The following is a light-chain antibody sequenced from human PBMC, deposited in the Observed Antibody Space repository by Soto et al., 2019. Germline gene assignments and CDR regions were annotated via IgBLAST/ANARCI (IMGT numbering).Light chain of an antibody. CDR3: QNYNSAPQLT. CDR1: QGISNY. J-gene: IGKJ4*01. Sequence: DIQMTQSPSSLSASVGDRVTITCRASQGISNYLAWYQQKPGKVPKLLIYTASTLQSGVPSRFSASGSGTDFPLTISSLQPEDVATYYCQNYNSAPQLTFGGGTKVEIK. V-gene: IGKV1-27*01. CDR2: TAS.